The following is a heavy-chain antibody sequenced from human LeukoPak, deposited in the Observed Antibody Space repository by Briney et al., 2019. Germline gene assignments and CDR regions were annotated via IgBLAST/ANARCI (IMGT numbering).Heavy chain of an antibody. V-gene: IGHV3-23*01. CDR2: ISGSGGSI. Sequence: GGSLRLSCAASGFTLSSYAMSWVRQAPGKGLEWVSGISGSGGSIYYADSVKGRFTISRDNSKNTLYLQMNSLRAEDTAVYYCAKDPREVGSSSPRRGWFDPWGQGTLVTVSS. D-gene: IGHD6-13*01. CDR3: AKDPREVGSSSPRRGWFDP. CDR1: GFTLSSYA. J-gene: IGHJ5*02.